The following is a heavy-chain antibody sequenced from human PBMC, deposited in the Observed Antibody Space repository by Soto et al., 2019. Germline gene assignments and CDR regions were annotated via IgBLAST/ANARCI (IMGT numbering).Heavy chain of an antibody. D-gene: IGHD5-12*01. CDR2: ISYDGSNK. CDR1: GFTFSSYG. V-gene: IGHV3-30*18. Sequence: QVQLVESGGGVVQPGRSLRLSCAASGFTFSSYGMHWVRQAPGKGLEWVAVISYDGSNKYYADSVKGRFTISRDNSKNTLYLQMNSLRAEDTAVYYCAKVRGGLVGGYSVIDYWGQGTLVTVSS. CDR3: AKVRGGLVGGYSVIDY. J-gene: IGHJ4*02.